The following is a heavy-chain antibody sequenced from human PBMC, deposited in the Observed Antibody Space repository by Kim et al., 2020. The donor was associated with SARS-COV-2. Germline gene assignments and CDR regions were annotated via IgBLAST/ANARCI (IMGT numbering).Heavy chain of an antibody. V-gene: IGHV3-74*01. CDR3: ARRAYSSGWWYFDY. J-gene: IGHJ4*02. D-gene: IGHD6-19*01. CDR1: GFTFSNYW. Sequence: GGSLRLSCAASGFTFSNYWMHWVRQAPGKGLVWVSRINSDGSSTSYADSVKGRFTISRDNAKNTLYLQMNSLGAEDTAVYYCARRAYSSGWWYFDYWGQGTRVSVS. CDR2: INSDGSST.